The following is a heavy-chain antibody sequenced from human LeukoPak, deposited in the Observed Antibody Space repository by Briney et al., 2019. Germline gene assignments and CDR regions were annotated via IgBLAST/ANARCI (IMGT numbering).Heavy chain of an antibody. J-gene: IGHJ4*02. Sequence: ASVKVSCKASGYTFTSYGISWVRQAPGQGLEWMGWISPYNGDTDYAQKLQGRVTMTTDTSTSIAYMNLGSLRSDDTAVYYCARKLYDSSRYGQTYYFDYWGQGTLVTVSS. V-gene: IGHV1-18*01. CDR2: ISPYNGDT. D-gene: IGHD3-22*01. CDR3: ARKLYDSSRYGQTYYFDY. CDR1: GYTFTSYG.